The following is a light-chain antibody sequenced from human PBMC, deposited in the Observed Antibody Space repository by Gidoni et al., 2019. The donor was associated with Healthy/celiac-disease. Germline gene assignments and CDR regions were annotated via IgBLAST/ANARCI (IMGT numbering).Light chain of an antibody. CDR2: AAS. CDR1: QSISSY. J-gene: IGKJ2*01. Sequence: DIQMTQSPSSLSASVGDRVTITCRASQSISSYLNLYQQKPGKAPKLLIYAASSLQSGVPSRFSGSGSGTDFTLTIRSLQPEDFATYYCQQSYSTPPFGQGTKLEIK. CDR3: QQSYSTPP. V-gene: IGKV1-39*01.